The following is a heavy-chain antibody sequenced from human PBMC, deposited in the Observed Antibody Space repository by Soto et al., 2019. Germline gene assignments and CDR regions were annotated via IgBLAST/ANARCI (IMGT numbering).Heavy chain of an antibody. D-gene: IGHD2-15*01. CDR3: TRGDVHCIGGTCYGIPVGV. Sequence: EVQLAESGGGLSQPGGSLRLSCAASGFTVSSKYMSWVRQAPGKGLEWVSLINSGGSISYADSVKARFTISRDNSGNTLYLRMSTLGVEDTAVYFCTRGDVHCIGGTCYGIPVGVWGKGTRVTVSS. CDR1: GFTVSSKY. J-gene: IGHJ6*04. V-gene: IGHV3-66*01. CDR2: INSGGSI.